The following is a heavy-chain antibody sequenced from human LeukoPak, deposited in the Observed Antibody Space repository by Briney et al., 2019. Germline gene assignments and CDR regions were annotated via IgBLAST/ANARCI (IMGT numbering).Heavy chain of an antibody. V-gene: IGHV4-38-2*02. CDR3: ARDSSSILDY. CDR2: IYHSGST. CDR1: GYSISSGYY. Sequence: SDTLSLNCTVSGYSISSGYYWVWIRQPPGKALEWIGSIYHSGSTYYSPSLKSRVTISVDTSKNQFSLKLSSVTAADTAVYYCARDSSSILDYWGQGTLVTVSS. D-gene: IGHD6-13*01. J-gene: IGHJ4*02.